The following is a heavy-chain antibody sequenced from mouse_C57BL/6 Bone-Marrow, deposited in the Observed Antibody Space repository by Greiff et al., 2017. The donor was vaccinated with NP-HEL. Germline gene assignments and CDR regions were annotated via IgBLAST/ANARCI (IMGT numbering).Heavy chain of an antibody. J-gene: IGHJ2*01. CDR1: GYSITSGYY. Sequence: ESGPGLVQPSQSLSLTCSVTGYSITSGYYWNWIRQFPGNKLEWMGYISYDGSNNYNPSLKNRISITRDTSKNQFFLKLNSVTTEETATYYWATITTVVARPYYFDYWGQGTTLTVSS. D-gene: IGHD1-1*01. CDR3: ATITTVVARPYYFDY. V-gene: IGHV3-6*01. CDR2: ISYDGSN.